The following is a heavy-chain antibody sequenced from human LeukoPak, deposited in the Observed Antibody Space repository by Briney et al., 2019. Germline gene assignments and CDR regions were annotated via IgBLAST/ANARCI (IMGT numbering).Heavy chain of an antibody. CDR1: GFTFSSYS. Sequence: GGSLRLSCAASGFTFSSYSMNWVRQAPGKGLEWVSSISSSSSYIYYADSVKGRFTTSRDNAKNSLYLRMYSLRPEDTALYYCAKDGKGRYDVLTGYSYFDYWGQGTLVTVSS. J-gene: IGHJ4*02. D-gene: IGHD3-9*01. CDR3: AKDGKGRYDVLTGYSYFDY. V-gene: IGHV3-21*04. CDR2: ISSSSSYI.